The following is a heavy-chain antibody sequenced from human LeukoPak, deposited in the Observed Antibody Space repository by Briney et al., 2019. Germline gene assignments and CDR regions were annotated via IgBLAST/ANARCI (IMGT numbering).Heavy chain of an antibody. CDR1: GFAFRSYG. CDR3: ATTRRYGSSWYSDY. CDR2: ISYDGSDK. V-gene: IGHV3-30*03. Sequence: PGGSLRLSCAASGFAFRSYGMHWVRQAPGKGLDWVALISYDGSDKYYTDSVKGRFTISRDNSKKTLSLQMNSLRPEDTAVYYCATTRRYGSSWYSDYWGQGTLVTVSS. D-gene: IGHD6-13*01. J-gene: IGHJ4*02.